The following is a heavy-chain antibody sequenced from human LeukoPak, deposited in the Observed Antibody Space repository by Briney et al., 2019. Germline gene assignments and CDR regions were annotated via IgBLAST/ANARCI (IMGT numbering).Heavy chain of an antibody. CDR1: GGTFSSYA. CDR2: IIPIFGTA. J-gene: IGHJ4*02. V-gene: IGHV1-69*13. Sequence: ASVEVSCKASGGTFSSYAISWVRQAPGQGLEWMGGIIPIFGTANYAQKFQGRVTITADESTSTAYMELSSLRSEDTAVYYCARRGYGDPAFDYWGQGTLVTVSS. CDR3: ARRGYGDPAFDY. D-gene: IGHD4-17*01.